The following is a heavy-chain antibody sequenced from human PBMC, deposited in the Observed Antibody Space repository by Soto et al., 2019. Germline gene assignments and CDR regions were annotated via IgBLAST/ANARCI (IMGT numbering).Heavy chain of an antibody. Sequence: GGSLRLSCAASGFTFDDYAMHWVRQAPGKGLEWVSGISWNSGSIGYADSVKGRFTISRDNAKNSLYLQMNSLRAEDTALYYCVTGVGVRGVTMKGNGFQHWGQGTLVTVSS. CDR2: ISWNSGSI. CDR3: VTGVGVRGVTMKGNGFQH. D-gene: IGHD3-10*01. V-gene: IGHV3-9*01. CDR1: GFTFDDYA. J-gene: IGHJ1*01.